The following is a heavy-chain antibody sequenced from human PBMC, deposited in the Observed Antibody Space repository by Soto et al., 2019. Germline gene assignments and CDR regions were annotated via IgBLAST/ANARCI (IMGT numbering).Heavy chain of an antibody. V-gene: IGHV3-48*04. CDR1: GFTFSTYS. Sequence: GGSLRLSCAASGFTFSTYSMYWVRQAQVKGLDRVSYIIRGISTIYYADSVKGRFTTSRDNAKNALYLQMKSLRAEDTAVYYCPSWYPDYGGQGILVNVSA. CDR3: PSWYPDY. CDR2: IIRGISTI. D-gene: IGHD6-13*01. J-gene: IGHJ4*02.